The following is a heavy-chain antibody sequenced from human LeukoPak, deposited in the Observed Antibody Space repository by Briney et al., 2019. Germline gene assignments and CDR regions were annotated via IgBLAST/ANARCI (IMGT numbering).Heavy chain of an antibody. CDR3: ARGAYSSSRYYFDY. V-gene: IGHV4-59*08. CDR2: IYYSGST. CDR1: GGSISSYY. J-gene: IGHJ4*02. D-gene: IGHD6-13*01. Sequence: KPSETLSLTCTVSGGSISSYYWSWIRQPPGKGLEWIGYIYYSGSTDYSPSLKSRVTISVDTSKNQFSLKLSSVTAADTAVYYCARGAYSSSRYYFDYWGQGTLVTVSS.